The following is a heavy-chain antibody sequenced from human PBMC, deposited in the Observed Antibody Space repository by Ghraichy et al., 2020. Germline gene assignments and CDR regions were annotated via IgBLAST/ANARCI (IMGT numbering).Heavy chain of an antibody. CDR3: ARRYFDS. J-gene: IGHJ4*02. Sequence: GGPLRLSCVASGFTFSGYWMQWVRQAPGKGLEWVANIRQDGNEKYYVDSVKGRFTISRDNARNSLYLQMNSLRAEDTAVYYCARRYFDSWGQGTLVTVSS. CDR2: IRQDGNEK. V-gene: IGHV3-7*03. CDR1: GFTFSGYW.